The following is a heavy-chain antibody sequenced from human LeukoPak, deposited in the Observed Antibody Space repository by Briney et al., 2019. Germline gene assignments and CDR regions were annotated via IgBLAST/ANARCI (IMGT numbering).Heavy chain of an antibody. V-gene: IGHV1-8*01. CDR3: ARGRSSGWYRSEYFQH. D-gene: IGHD6-19*01. CDR1: GYTFTSYD. CDR2: MNPNSGNT. Sequence: ASVKVSCKASGYTFTSYDINWVRQATGQGLEWMGWMNPNSGNTGYAQKFQGRVTMTRNTSISTAYMELSSLRSEDTAVYYCARGRSSGWYRSEYFQHWGQSTLVTVSS. J-gene: IGHJ1*01.